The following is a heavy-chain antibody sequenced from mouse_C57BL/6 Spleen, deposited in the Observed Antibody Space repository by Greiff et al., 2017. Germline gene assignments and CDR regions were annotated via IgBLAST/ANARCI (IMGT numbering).Heavy chain of an antibody. Sequence: VQLVESGAELMKPGASVKLSCKATGYTFTGYWIEWVKQRPGHGLEWIGEILPGSGSTNYNEKFKGKATFTADPSSNTAYMQLSSLTTEDSAIYYCARSGSSTVVAPFAYWGQGTLVTVSA. V-gene: IGHV1-9*01. D-gene: IGHD1-1*01. CDR2: ILPGSGST. J-gene: IGHJ3*01. CDR1: GYTFTGYW. CDR3: ARSGSSTVVAPFAY.